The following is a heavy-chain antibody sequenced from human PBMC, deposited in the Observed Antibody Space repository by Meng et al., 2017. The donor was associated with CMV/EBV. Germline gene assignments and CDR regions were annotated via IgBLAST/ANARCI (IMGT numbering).Heavy chain of an antibody. CDR1: GFTFSSYA. CDR3: ARWKGNPRKPLRTTMIPGGYDY. CDR2: ISYDGSNK. Sequence: GESLKISCAASGFTFSSYAMHWVRQAPGKGLEWVAVISYDGSNKYYADSVKGRFTISRDNSKNTLYLQMNSLRAEDTAVYYCARWKGNPRKPLRTTMIPGGYDYWGQGTLVTVSS. V-gene: IGHV3-30*04. J-gene: IGHJ4*02. D-gene: IGHD3-22*01.